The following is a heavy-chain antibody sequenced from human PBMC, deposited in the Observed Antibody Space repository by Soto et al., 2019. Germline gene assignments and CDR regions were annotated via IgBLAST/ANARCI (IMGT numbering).Heavy chain of an antibody. CDR3: VHRAFLRTSHNWFDP. V-gene: IGHV2-5*02. CDR1: GISLSTVGVG. CDR2: IYWDDDK. Sequence: QITLKESGPTLVKSTQTLTLTCTVSGISLSTVGVGVGWIRQPPGKALEWLALIYWDDDKRSTPSLKSRLTIARDTSKNQVVLTMTNMDPVDTATYYCVHRAFLRTSHNWFDPWGQGALVTVSS. J-gene: IGHJ5*02. D-gene: IGHD2-2*01.